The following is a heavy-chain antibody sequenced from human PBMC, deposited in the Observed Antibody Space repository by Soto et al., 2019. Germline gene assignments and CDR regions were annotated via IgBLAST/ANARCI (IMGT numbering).Heavy chain of an antibody. CDR1: GFTFSSYG. CDR3: AKPVYYDFWSGYFDGADY. V-gene: IGHV3-30*18. CDR2: ISHDGSNK. J-gene: IGHJ4*02. Sequence: GGSLRLSCAASGFTFSSYGMHWVRQAPGKGLEWVAVISHDGSNKYYADSVKGRFTISRDNSKNTLYLQMNSLRAEDTAVYYCAKPVYYDFWSGYFDGADYWGQGTLVTVSS. D-gene: IGHD3-3*01.